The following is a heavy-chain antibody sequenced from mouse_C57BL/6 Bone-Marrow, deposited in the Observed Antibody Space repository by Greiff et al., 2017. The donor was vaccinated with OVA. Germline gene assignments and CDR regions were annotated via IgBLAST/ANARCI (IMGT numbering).Heavy chain of an antibody. CDR3: ARHDGYHWYFDV. J-gene: IGHJ1*03. D-gene: IGHD2-3*01. CDR1: GFTFSSYT. Sequence: EVMLVESGGGLVKPGGSLKLSCAASGFTFSSYTMSWVRQTPEKRLEWVATISGGGGNTYYPDSVKGRFTISRDNAKNTLYLQMSRLRSEDTALYYCARHDGYHWYFDVWGTGTTVTVSS. V-gene: IGHV5-9*01. CDR2: ISGGGGNT.